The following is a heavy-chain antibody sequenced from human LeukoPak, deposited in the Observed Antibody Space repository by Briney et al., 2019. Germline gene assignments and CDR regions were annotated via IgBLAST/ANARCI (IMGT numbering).Heavy chain of an antibody. V-gene: IGHV4-59*05. CDR1: GGSINNYW. D-gene: IGHD4-17*01. Sequence: SETLSLTCTVSGGSINNYWWSWIRQPPGKGLEWIGSIYYSGSTYYNPSLKSRVTISVDTSKNQFSLKLSSVTAADTAVYYCARGRVYGDYVGWFDPWGQGTLVTVSS. CDR2: IYYSGST. J-gene: IGHJ5*02. CDR3: ARGRVYGDYVGWFDP.